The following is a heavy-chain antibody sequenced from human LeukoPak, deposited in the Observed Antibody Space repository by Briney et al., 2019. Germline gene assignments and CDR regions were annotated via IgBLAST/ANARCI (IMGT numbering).Heavy chain of an antibody. J-gene: IGHJ5*02. CDR2: SSDRGDTT. CDR1: GFTLSSYA. CDR3: GKEGGA. D-gene: IGHD3-16*01. V-gene: IGHV3-23*01. Sequence: GGSLRLSCVASGFTLSSYAMSWVRQAPGKGLEWVSFSSDRGDTTEYADSVKGRFTISRDNSKNTLYLQMNGLRAEDTATYYCGKEGGAWGQGTKVTVSS.